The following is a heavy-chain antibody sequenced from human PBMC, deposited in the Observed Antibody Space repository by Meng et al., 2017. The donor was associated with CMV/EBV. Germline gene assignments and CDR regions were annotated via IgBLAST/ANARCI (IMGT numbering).Heavy chain of an antibody. CDR2: ISAYNGNT. CDR1: GYTFTSYG. Sequence: ASVKVSCKASGYTFTSYGISWVRQAPGQGLEWMGWISAYNGNTNYAQKLQGRVTITADKSTSTAYMELSSLRSEDTAVYYCARDAARYGVVVVAATPWFDPWGQGTLVTVSS. CDR3: ARDAARYGVVVVAATPWFDP. D-gene: IGHD2-15*01. J-gene: IGHJ5*02. V-gene: IGHV1-18*01.